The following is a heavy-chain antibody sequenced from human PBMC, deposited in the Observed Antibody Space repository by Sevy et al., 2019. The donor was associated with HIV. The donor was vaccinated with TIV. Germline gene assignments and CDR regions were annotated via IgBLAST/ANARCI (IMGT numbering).Heavy chain of an antibody. D-gene: IGHD6-13*01. CDR2: SGSGGNT. CDR3: AKGTLIGAAGLDAFDI. CDR1: GFTFSSYA. Sequence: GGSLRLSCAASGFTFSSYAMNWVRQAPGKGLEWVSSGSGGNTYYADSVKGRFTISRDSSKNTVSLQMNSLRAEDSAIYYCAKGTLIGAAGLDAFDIWGQGTKVPVSS. J-gene: IGHJ3*02. V-gene: IGHV3-23*01.